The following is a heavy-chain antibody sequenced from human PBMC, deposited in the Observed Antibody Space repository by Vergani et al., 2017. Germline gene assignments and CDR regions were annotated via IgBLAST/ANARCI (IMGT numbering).Heavy chain of an antibody. J-gene: IGHJ4*02. Sequence: EVQLVESGGGLVQPGGSLRLSCAASGFTFSSYWMSWVRQAPGKGLEWVGFIRSKAYGGTTEYAASVKGRFTISRDDSKSIAYLQMNSLKTEDTAVYYCTRPVLLWFGELFWGQGTLVTVSS. CDR3: TRPVLLWFGELF. CDR2: IRSKAYGGTT. CDR1: GFTFSSYW. D-gene: IGHD3-10*01. V-gene: IGHV3-49*04.